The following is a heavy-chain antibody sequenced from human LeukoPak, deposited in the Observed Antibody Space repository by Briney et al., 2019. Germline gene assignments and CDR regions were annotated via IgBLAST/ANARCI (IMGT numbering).Heavy chain of an antibody. CDR1: GFTFSSYS. Sequence: GGSLRLSCAASGFTFSSYSMNWVRQAPGKGLEWVSSISSSSSYIYYADSVKGRFTISRDNAKNSLYLQMNSLRAEDTAVYYCARDESSGWYSLDYWGQGTLVTVSS. V-gene: IGHV3-21*01. CDR3: ARDESSGWYSLDY. J-gene: IGHJ4*02. D-gene: IGHD6-19*01. CDR2: ISSSSSYI.